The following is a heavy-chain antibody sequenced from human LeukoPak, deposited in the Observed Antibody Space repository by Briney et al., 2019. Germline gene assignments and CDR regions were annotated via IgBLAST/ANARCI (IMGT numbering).Heavy chain of an antibody. CDR2: IYYSGTT. CDR1: GGSISSSPYY. Sequence: SETLSLTCTVSGGSISSSPYYWGWIRQPPGKGLEWIGSIYYSGTTHYSPSLESRVTISVDTSKNQFSLKLASVTAADTAIYYCAKGAGGFSYYDWFDPWGQGTLVTVSS. CDR3: AKGAGGFSYYDWFDP. J-gene: IGHJ5*02. D-gene: IGHD5-18*01. V-gene: IGHV4-39*07.